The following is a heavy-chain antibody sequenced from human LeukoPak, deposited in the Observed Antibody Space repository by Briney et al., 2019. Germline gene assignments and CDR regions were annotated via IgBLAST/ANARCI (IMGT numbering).Heavy chain of an antibody. V-gene: IGHV3-30*02. CDR2: IQHGGGNQ. CDR3: AKREAVAAMSDFDY. J-gene: IGHJ4*02. Sequence: PGGSLRLSCAVSGFILNNYYMHWVRQAPGKGLEWVASIQHGGGNQYYVDSVKGRFTIARDNSKNTLYLQMNSLRTEDTAVYYCAKREAVAAMSDFDYWGQGTLVTVSS. D-gene: IGHD6-19*01. CDR1: GFILNNYY.